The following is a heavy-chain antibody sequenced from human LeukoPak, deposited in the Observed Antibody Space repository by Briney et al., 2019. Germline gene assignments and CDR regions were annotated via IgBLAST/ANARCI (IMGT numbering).Heavy chain of an antibody. CDR3: ARDPFSRTLWFGEDI. CDR2: IYHSGST. Sequence: PSETLSLTCAVSGGSISSGGYSWSWIRQPPGKGLEWIGYIYHSGSTYYNPSLKSRVTISVDRSKNQFSLKLSSVTAADTAVYYCARDPFSRTLWFGEDIWGQGTLVTVSS. V-gene: IGHV4-30-2*01. CDR1: GGSISSGGYS. D-gene: IGHD3-10*01. J-gene: IGHJ3*02.